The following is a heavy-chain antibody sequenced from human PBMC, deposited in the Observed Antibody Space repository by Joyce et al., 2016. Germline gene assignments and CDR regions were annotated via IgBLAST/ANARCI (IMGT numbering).Heavy chain of an antibody. CDR3: TRSLQGTGYDY. CDR1: GFSFRGHE. D-gene: IGHD2-8*02. Sequence: EVQLEESGGGLAQPGGSLRLSCAASGFSFRGHEMSWVRQAPGKGLQWFTYISSSGNTIHYADSVKGRFTISRDNAKNSLYLQMNSLRAEDTAIYYCTRSLQGTGYDYWGQGTLVTVSS. J-gene: IGHJ4*02. V-gene: IGHV3-48*03. CDR2: ISSSGNTI.